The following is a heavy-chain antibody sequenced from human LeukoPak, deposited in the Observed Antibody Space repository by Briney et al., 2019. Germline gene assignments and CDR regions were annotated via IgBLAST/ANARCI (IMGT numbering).Heavy chain of an antibody. CDR3: ARGGGVWGSYRLFDY. CDR2: INHSGST. V-gene: IGHV4-34*01. CDR1: GGSFSGYY. J-gene: IGHJ4*02. Sequence: SETLSLTCAVYGGSFSGYYWSWIRQPPGKGLEWIGEINHSGSTNYNPSLKSRVTISVDTSKNQFSLKLCSVTAADTAVYYCARGGGVWGSYRLFDYWGQGTLVTVSS. D-gene: IGHD3-16*02.